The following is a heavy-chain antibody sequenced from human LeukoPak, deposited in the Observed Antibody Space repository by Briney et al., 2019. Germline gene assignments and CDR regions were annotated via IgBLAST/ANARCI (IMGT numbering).Heavy chain of an antibody. D-gene: IGHD3-22*01. J-gene: IGHJ4*02. V-gene: IGHV3-48*03. CDR1: GFTFSSYE. CDR2: ISSSGSTI. CDR3: AKLNPWNYYDRRGYGYYFDY. Sequence: GGSLRLSCAASGFTFSSYEMNWVRQAPGKGLEWVSYISSSGSTIYYADSVKGRFIISRDNSKNTLYLQMNSLRAEDTAVYYCAKLNPWNYYDRRGYGYYFDYWGQGTLVTVSS.